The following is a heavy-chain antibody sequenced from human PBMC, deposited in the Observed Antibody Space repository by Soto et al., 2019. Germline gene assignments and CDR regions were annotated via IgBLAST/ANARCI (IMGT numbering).Heavy chain of an antibody. CDR1: GFTFSSYS. V-gene: IGHV3-21*01. J-gene: IGHJ1*01. CDR3: ARDTSDLWETDQYFHL. Sequence: GGSLRLSCAASGFTFSSYSMNWVRQAPGKGLEWVSSINSRSSYIYYADSVKGRFTISRDNAKNSLYLQMNSLRGEDTAVYYCARDTSDLWETDQYFHLWGQGTPVTVYS. D-gene: IGHD3-3*01. CDR2: INSRSSYI.